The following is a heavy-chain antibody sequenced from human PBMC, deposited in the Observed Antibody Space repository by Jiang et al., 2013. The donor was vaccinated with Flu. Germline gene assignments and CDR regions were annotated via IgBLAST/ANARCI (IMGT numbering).Heavy chain of an antibody. V-gene: IGHV1-2*04. CDR1: GYTFTGYY. CDR3: ARATSDIVVVPAVQDWHFDL. Sequence: GAEVKKPGASVKVSCKASGYTFTGYYMHWVRQAPGQGLEWMGWINPNSGGTNYAQKFQGWVTMTRDTSISTAYMELSRLRSDDTAVYYCARATSDIVVVPAVQDWHFDLWGRGTLVTVSS. CDR2: INPNSGGT. D-gene: IGHD2-2*01. J-gene: IGHJ2*01.